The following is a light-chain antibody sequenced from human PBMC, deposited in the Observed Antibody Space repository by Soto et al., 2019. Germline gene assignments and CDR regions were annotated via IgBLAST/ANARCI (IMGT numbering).Light chain of an antibody. V-gene: IGLV2-14*01. CDR2: EVS. CDR1: SSDVGHYNF. CDR3: SSYTRSITVV. Sequence: QSALTQAASVSGSPGQSITISCTGTSSDVGHYNFVSWYQQHPAKAPKLMIYEVSHRPSGVSNRFSGSKSGNTASLTISGLQAEDEADYYCSSYTRSITVVFGGGTQLTVL. J-gene: IGLJ2*01.